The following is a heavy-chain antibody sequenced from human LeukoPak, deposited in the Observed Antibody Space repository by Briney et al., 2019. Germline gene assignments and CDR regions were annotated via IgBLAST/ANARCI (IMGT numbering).Heavy chain of an antibody. CDR1: GYTFTGYY. CDR3: ATLSGSQTPYYYYYGMDV. V-gene: IGHV1-2*02. J-gene: IGHJ6*02. CDR2: INPNSGGT. Sequence: GASVKVSCKASGYTFTGYYMHWVRQAPGQGLEWMGWINPNSGGTNYAQKFQGRVTMTRDTSISTAYMELSRLRSDDTAVYYCATLSGSQTPYYYYYGMDVWGQGTTVTVSS. D-gene: IGHD1-26*01.